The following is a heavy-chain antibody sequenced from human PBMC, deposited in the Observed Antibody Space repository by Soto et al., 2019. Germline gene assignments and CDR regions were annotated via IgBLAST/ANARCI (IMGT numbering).Heavy chain of an antibody. CDR1: GYAFTSYG. D-gene: IGHD1-26*01. V-gene: IGHV1-18*01. J-gene: IGHJ3*02. CDR2: ISAYNGNT. Sequence: ASVKVSCKASGYAFTSYGISWVRQAPGQGLEWMGWISAYNGNTNYAQKLQGRVTMTEDTSTDTAYMELNSLRSEDTAVYYCATGDSGPVGAFDIWGQGTMVT. CDR3: ATGDSGPVGAFDI.